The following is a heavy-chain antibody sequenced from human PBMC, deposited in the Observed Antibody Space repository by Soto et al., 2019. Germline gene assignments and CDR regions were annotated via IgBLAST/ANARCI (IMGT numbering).Heavy chain of an antibody. Sequence: QVQLVQSGAEVKKPGSSVKVSCKASGATVRSYSINCVRQAPGQGLEWMGEIIPIFVTENYAKNFEGRVTLTADESTGTAYMELSSRRSEDTAVYYCARDGGRHSGGIDYWGQGTLVTGAS. CDR2: IIPIFVTE. CDR1: GATVRSYS. D-gene: IGHD1-26*01. CDR3: ARDGGRHSGGIDY. V-gene: IGHV1-69*01. J-gene: IGHJ4*02.